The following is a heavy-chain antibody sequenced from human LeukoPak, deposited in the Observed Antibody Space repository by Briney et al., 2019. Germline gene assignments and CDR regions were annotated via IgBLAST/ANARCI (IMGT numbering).Heavy chain of an antibody. V-gene: IGHV4-34*01. Sequence: PSETLSLTCAVYGGSSSGYYWSWIRQPPGKGLEWIGEINHSGSTNYNPSLKSRVTMSVDTSKNQFSLKLSSVTAADTAVYYCATDGMVRGPDAWFDSWGQGTLVTASS. CDR1: GGSSSGYY. D-gene: IGHD3-10*01. CDR3: ATDGMVRGPDAWFDS. J-gene: IGHJ5*01. CDR2: INHSGST.